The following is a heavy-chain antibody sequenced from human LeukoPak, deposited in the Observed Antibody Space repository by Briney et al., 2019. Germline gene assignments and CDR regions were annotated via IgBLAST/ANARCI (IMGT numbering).Heavy chain of an antibody. CDR3: ARESLLGGIDY. D-gene: IGHD3-16*01. CDR2: IGGIGSIV. V-gene: IGHV3-48*03. J-gene: IGHJ4*02. CDR1: GFTFSSYE. Sequence: PGGSLRLSCAASGFTFSSYEIHWVRQAPGKGLEWVSKIGGIGSIVYADSVKGRFTISTDSAKTSVYLQMNSLRAEDTGVYYCARESLLGGIDYWGQGTLVTVSS.